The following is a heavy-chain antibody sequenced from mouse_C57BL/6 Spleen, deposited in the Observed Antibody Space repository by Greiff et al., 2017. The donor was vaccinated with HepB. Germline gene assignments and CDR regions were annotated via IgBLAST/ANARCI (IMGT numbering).Heavy chain of an antibody. J-gene: IGHJ4*01. CDR3: ARSPDGYQSYYYAMDY. CDR1: GYTFTSYW. CDR2: INPSSGYT. Sequence: VQLVESGAELAKPGASVKLSCKASGYTFTSYWMHWVTQRPGQGLEWIGYINPSSGYTKYNQKFKDKATLTADKSSSTAYMQLSSLTYEDSAVYYCARSPDGYQSYYYAMDYWGQGTSVTVSS. D-gene: IGHD2-3*01. V-gene: IGHV1-7*01.